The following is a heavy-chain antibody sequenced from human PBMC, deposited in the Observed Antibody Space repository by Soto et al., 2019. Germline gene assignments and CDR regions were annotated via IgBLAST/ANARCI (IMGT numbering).Heavy chain of an antibody. CDR1: GFTFDEYG. J-gene: IGHJ6*02. CDR2: ISWNSGTI. Sequence: EVQLVESGGGLVQPGRSLRLSCGASGFTFDEYGMHWVRQAPGKGLEWVSGISWNSGTIGYAVSVKGRFTISRDNAKNSLYLQMSSLRAEYTALYYCAKSTGGTSNCMDVWGQVTTVTVSS. D-gene: IGHD2-8*02. V-gene: IGHV3-9*01. CDR3: AKSTGGTSNCMDV.